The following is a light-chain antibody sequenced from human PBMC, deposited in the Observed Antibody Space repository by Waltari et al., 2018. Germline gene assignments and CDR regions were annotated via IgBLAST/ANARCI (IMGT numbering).Light chain of an antibody. CDR3: AAWDDSLHGHWV. V-gene: IGLV1-44*01. CDR1: SSNIGDNG. Sequence: QSVLTQPPSASGTPGQRVTISCSGSSSNIGDNGVNWYQQLPGKAPTLRIYRSDQRHSGVPDRFSGSKSGTIASLAISGLQSADEGDYYCAAWDDSLHGHWVFGGGTKVTVL. J-gene: IGLJ3*02. CDR2: RSD.